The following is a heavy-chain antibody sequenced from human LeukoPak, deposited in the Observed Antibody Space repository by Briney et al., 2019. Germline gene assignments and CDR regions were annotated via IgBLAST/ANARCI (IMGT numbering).Heavy chain of an antibody. CDR2: ISDNGTTH. Sequence: PGGSLRLSCAASGFTFSSYEVNWVRQAPGKGLEWVSYISDNGTTHNYADAMKGRFTISRDSANNSLYLQMNNLTDEDTAVYYCARDRSKVTAYDDALDIWGQGKMVIASS. V-gene: IGHV3-48*03. J-gene: IGHJ3*02. D-gene: IGHD2-21*02. CDR3: ARDRSKVTAYDDALDI. CDR1: GFTFSSYE.